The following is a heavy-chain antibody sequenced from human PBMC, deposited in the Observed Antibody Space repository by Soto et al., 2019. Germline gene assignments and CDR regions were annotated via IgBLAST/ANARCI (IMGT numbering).Heavy chain of an antibody. D-gene: IGHD3-3*01. CDR2: IYYSGNT. CDR3: ASRGGTLGANYDFWSGYYTWFDP. V-gene: IGHV4-39*01. CDR1: GGSISSSSYY. J-gene: IGHJ5*02. Sequence: QLQLQESGPGLVKPSETLSLTCTVSGGSISSSSYYWGWIRQPPGKGLEWIGSIYYSGNTYYNPSLKRRVTISVDTSKNQFSLQLSSVTAADTAVYYCASRGGTLGANYDFWSGYYTWFDPWGQGTLVSVSS.